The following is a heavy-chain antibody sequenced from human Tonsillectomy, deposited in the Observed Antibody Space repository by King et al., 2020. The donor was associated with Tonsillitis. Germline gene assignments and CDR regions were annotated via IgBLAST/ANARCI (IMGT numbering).Heavy chain of an antibody. Sequence: VTLKESGPVLVKPTETLTLTCTVSGFSLSDGRMGVSWIRQPPGKALEWLAHIFPNDEKSYSTSLKSRLTISKDTSKSQVVLTMTNMDPVDTATYYCARISTNYYGSRIYWYFDLWGRGTLVTVSS. CDR2: IFPNDEK. D-gene: IGHD3-10*01. CDR1: GFSLSDGRMG. CDR3: ARISTNYYGSRIYWYFDL. V-gene: IGHV2-26*01. J-gene: IGHJ2*01.